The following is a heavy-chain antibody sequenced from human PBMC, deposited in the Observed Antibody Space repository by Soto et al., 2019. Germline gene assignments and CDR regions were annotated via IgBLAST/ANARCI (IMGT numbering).Heavy chain of an antibody. CDR1: GFTFSSYG. V-gene: IGHV3-23*01. CDR2: LFGGGDGI. Sequence: GGSLRLSCAASGFTFSSYGMHWVRQAPGKGLEWVSGLFGGGDGIAYADSVKGRFTISRDNSNNMLYLQMHSLRAEDTAVYYCAKDRQPDGRWPFEHWGQGTLVTVSS. J-gene: IGHJ4*02. CDR3: AKDRQPDGRWPFEH. D-gene: IGHD2-8*01.